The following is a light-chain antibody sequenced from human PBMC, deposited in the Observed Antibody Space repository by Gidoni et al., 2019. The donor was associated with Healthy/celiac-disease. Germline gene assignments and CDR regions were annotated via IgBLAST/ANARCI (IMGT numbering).Light chain of an antibody. CDR1: QSVLYSSNNKNY. J-gene: IGKJ2*03. CDR3: QQYYSTPPYS. CDR2: WAS. V-gene: IGKV4-1*01. Sequence: DIVMTQSPDSLAVSLGERATINCKSGQSVLYSSNNKNYLAWYQQKPGQPPKLLIYWASTRESGVPDRFSGSGSGTDFTLTISSLQAEDVAVYYCQQYYSTPPYSFXXXTKLEIK.